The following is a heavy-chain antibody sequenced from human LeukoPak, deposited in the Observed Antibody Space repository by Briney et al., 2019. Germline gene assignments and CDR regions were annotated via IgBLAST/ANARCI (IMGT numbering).Heavy chain of an antibody. CDR3: ARDTGGGLFSGSYTGMVGY. D-gene: IGHD1-26*01. CDR2: INPNSGGT. CDR1: GYTFTGYY. Sequence: ASVKDSCKASGYTFTGYYMHWVRQAPGQGLEWMGWINPNSGGTNYAQKFQGRVTMTRDTSISTAYMELSRLRSDDTAVYYCARDTGGGLFSGSYTGMVGYWGQGTLVTVSS. V-gene: IGHV1-2*02. J-gene: IGHJ4*02.